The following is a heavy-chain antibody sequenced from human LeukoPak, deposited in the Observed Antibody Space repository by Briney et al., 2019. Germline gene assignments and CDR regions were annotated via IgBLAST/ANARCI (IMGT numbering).Heavy chain of an antibody. V-gene: IGHV1-69*05. D-gene: IGHD3-22*01. CDR2: IIPIFGTA. J-gene: IGHJ5*02. CDR1: GGTFSSYA. Sequence: SVKVSCKASGGTFSSYAISWVRQAPGQGLEWMGRIIPIFGTANYAQKFQGRVTITTDESTSTAYMELSSLRSEDTAVYYCAKDHLYYYDSSGYYDYNWFDPWGQGTLVTVSS. CDR3: AKDHLYYYDSSGYYDYNWFDP.